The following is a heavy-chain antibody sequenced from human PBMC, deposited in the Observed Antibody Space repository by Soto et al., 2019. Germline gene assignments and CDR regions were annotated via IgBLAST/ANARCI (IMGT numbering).Heavy chain of an antibody. J-gene: IGHJ5*02. D-gene: IGHD3-10*01. V-gene: IGHV6-1*01. CDR3: VRDRYSSSGWFDP. CDR1: GDSASSYSAA. CDR2: TYYRSRFFS. Sequence: QTLSLTCAISGDSASSYSAAWNWIRQSPSGGLEWLGRTYYRSRFFSDYAESVKSRIIINPDTSKNQFSLQLKSVTPEDTAVYYCVRDRYSSSGWFDPWGQGTPVTVSS.